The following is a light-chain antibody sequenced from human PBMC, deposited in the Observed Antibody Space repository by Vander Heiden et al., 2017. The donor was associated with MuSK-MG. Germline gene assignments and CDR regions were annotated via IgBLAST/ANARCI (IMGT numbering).Light chain of an antibody. J-gene: IGKJ2*01. V-gene: IGKV1-39*01. CDR3: QQSDRTPYT. CDR1: ETIGKY. Sequence: DIQMTQSPSCLSASAGESVSITCRASETIGKYVNWYQQKPGEAPNLLIYTASSLQTGVPSRFSGSGSGTDFTLTISGLQREDFATYFCQQSDRTPYTFGQGTRLEIK. CDR2: TAS.